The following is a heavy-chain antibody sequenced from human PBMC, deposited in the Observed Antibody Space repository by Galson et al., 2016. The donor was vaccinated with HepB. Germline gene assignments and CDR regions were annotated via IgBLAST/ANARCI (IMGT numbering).Heavy chain of an antibody. D-gene: IGHD5-12*01. V-gene: IGHV4-59*01. J-gene: IGHJ3*01. CDR3: AGDGEYSDYDYAFDV. CDR2: IYSTGST. CDR1: GGSMSSYY. Sequence: SETLSLTCTVSGGSMSSYYWNWIRQPPGKALEWVGYIYSTGSTNYNPSLKSRLTMSVDTSKNQFSLRLNSVTAADTAVYYCAGDGEYSDYDYAFDVWGQGTMVTVSS.